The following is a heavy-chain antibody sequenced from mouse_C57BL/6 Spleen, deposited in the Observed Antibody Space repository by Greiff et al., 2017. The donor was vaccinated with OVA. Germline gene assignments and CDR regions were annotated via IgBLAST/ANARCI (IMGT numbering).Heavy chain of an antibody. CDR3: ARSPLYYYGSTLDY. CDR1: GYAFSSSW. V-gene: IGHV1-82*01. J-gene: IGHJ2*01. D-gene: IGHD1-1*01. CDR2: IYPGDGDT. Sequence: VQLQQSGPELVKPGASVKISCKASGYAFSSSWMNWVKQRPGKGLEWIGRIYPGDGDTNYNGKFKGKATLTADKSSSTAYMQLSSLTSEDSAVYFCARSPLYYYGSTLDYWGQGTTLTVSS.